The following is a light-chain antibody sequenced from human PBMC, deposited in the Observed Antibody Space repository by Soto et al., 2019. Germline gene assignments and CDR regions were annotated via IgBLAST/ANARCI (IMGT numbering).Light chain of an antibody. CDR3: QQYGSSALT. CDR2: GTS. V-gene: IGKV3-20*01. CDR1: QSVSSSY. Sequence: EIVLTQSPGTLSLSPGERATLSCRASQSVSSSYLVWYQQRPGQPPRLLIYGTSNRAAGIPDRFTGTGSGTDFTLTIYRLEPEDSVVYYCQQYGSSALTFGGGTKVEIK. J-gene: IGKJ4*01.